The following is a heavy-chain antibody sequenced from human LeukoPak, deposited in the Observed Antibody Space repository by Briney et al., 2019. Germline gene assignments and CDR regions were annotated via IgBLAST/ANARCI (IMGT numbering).Heavy chain of an antibody. D-gene: IGHD1-1*01. J-gene: IGHJ5*02. CDR3: AKDQPGAGFDL. CDR1: GLLFSSYG. CDR2: ISGSGGSI. Sequence: GGSLRLSCAASGLLFSSYGMHWVRQAPGKGLEWVSGISGSGGSIKYADSLKGRFTISRDNSKKTLYLQMNSLAAEDTAVYYCAKDQPGAGFDLWGQGTLVTVAS. V-gene: IGHV3-23*01.